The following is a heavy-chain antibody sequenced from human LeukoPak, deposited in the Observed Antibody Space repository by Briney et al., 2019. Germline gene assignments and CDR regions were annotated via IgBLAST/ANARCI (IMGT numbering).Heavy chain of an antibody. CDR3: ARDGADFWSGTREDYYYMDV. D-gene: IGHD3-3*01. V-gene: IGHV3-21*01. CDR1: EFSVGSNY. CDR2: ISSSSTYI. J-gene: IGHJ6*03. Sequence: GSLRLSCAASEFSVGSNYMTWVRQAPGKGLEWVSSISSSSTYIDYADSVKGRLTISRDNSKNTLYLQMNSLRAEDTAVYYCARDGADFWSGTREDYYYMDVWGKGTTVTVSS.